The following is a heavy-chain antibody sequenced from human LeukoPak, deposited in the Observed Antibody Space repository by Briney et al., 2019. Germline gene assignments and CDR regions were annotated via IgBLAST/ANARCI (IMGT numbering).Heavy chain of an antibody. CDR3: SGRDSSRSPWAY. J-gene: IGHJ4*02. CDR2: ISSDESST. V-gene: IGHV3-74*01. CDR1: GFTFSSYW. Sequence: GGSLRLSCAASGFTFSSYWMHWVRQDPGKGLVWVSRISSDESSTSYADSVKGRFTISRDNAKNSVYLDMNNLRVDDTGVYYCSGRDSSRSPWAYWGQGTLVSVSS. D-gene: IGHD2-2*01.